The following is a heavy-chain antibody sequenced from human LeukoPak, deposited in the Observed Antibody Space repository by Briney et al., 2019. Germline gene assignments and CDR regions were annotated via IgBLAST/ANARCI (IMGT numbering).Heavy chain of an antibody. CDR2: IIPIFGTA. D-gene: IGHD1-14*01. J-gene: IGHJ4*02. CDR1: GGTFSSYA. Sequence: SVKVSCKASGGTFSSYAICWVRQAPGQGLEWMGGIIPIFGTANYAQKFQGRVTITADESTSTAYMELSSLRSEDTAVYYCARDVLAGPGGTLLGYFDYWGQGTLVTVSS. V-gene: IGHV1-69*13. CDR3: ARDVLAGPGGTLLGYFDY.